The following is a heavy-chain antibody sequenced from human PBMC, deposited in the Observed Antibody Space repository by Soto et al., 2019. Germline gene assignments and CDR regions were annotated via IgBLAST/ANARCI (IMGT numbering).Heavy chain of an antibody. CDR2: IDPSDSRT. CDR3: ARHASNGDFDF. Sequence: PGESLKISCEASGYMFPIYHISWVRQMPGKGLEWVGKIDPSDSRTMYRPSSRARITISVDKSINTAYLEWGRLKASDTAMYSCARHASNGDFDFWGQGTQVTVSS. CDR1: GYMFPIYH. J-gene: IGHJ4*02. V-gene: IGHV5-10-1*01. D-gene: IGHD2-8*01.